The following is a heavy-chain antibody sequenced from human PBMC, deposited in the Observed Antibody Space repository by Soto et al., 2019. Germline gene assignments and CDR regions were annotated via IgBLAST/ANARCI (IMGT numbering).Heavy chain of an antibody. Sequence: GGSLRLSCAASGFTFSTNAMTWVRQPPGKGLEWVSAISGTGRSIYYKDSVQGRFTVSRDNSRNTMYLQMNSLRDEDTAVYYCVKNCGEGNPFYDHWGQGALVTVSS. CDR3: VKNCGEGNPFYDH. CDR2: ISGTGRSI. D-gene: IGHD4-17*01. J-gene: IGHJ4*02. V-gene: IGHV3-23*01. CDR1: GFTFSTNA.